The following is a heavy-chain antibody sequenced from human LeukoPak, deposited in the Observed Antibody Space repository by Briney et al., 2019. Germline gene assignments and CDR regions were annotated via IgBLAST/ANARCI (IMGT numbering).Heavy chain of an antibody. Sequence: SETLSLTCTVSGGSISSYYWSWIRQPPGKGLEWIGFIYYSGSTNYNPSLKSRVTISVDTSKNQFSLKLSSVTAADTAVYYCARSIAAADNWGQGTLVTVSS. CDR2: IYYSGST. V-gene: IGHV4-59*01. J-gene: IGHJ4*02. CDR1: GGSISSYY. CDR3: ARSIAAADN. D-gene: IGHD6-13*01.